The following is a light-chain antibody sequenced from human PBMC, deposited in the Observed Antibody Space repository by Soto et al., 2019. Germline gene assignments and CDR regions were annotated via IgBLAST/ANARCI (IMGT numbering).Light chain of an antibody. J-gene: IGLJ2*01. CDR2: EVS. V-gene: IGLV2-14*01. CDR3: SSYTSSSTLL. Sequence: QSVLTQPASVSGSPGQSITISCTGTSSDIGGYDYVSWYQQHPGKAPKLMIYEVSNRPSGVSNRFSGSKSANTASLTISGLQTEDEADYYCSSYTSSSTLLFGGGTQLTVL. CDR1: SSDIGGYDY.